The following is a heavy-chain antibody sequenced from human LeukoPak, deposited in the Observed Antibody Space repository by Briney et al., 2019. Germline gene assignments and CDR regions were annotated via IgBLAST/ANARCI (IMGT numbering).Heavy chain of an antibody. J-gene: IGHJ4*02. Sequence: GGSLRLSCAASGFTFSSYAMSWVRQAPGKGLEWVSAISGSGGSTYYADSVKGRFTISRDNSKNTLYLQMNSLRAEDTAVYYCAIDRSPYYDSSGPWVDWGQGTLVTVSS. CDR1: GFTFSSYA. CDR3: AIDRSPYYDSSGPWVD. D-gene: IGHD3-22*01. CDR2: ISGSGGST. V-gene: IGHV3-23*01.